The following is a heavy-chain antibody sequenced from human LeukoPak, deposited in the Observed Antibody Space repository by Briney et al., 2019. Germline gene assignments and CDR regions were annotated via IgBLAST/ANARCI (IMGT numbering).Heavy chain of an antibody. J-gene: IGHJ4*02. CDR2: ISSSSSYI. V-gene: IGHV3-21*04. CDR1: GFTFSSYS. D-gene: IGHD3-10*01. Sequence: PGGSLRLSCAASGFTFSSYSMNWVRQAPGKGLEWVSSISSSSSYIYYADSVKGRFTISRDNSKNTLYLQINSLRAEDTAVYYCAKDDWFGEFFYWGQGTLVTVSS. CDR3: AKDDWFGEFFY.